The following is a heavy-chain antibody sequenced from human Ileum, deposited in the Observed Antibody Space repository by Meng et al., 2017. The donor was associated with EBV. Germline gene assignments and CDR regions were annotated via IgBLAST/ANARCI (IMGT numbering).Heavy chain of an antibody. CDR2: ITTYNGDT. V-gene: IGHV1-18*01. D-gene: IGHD3-10*01. CDR3: ARTYYGSYGFDY. CDR1: GYRFTAFG. J-gene: IGHJ4*02. Sequence: QVELVQSGVVGKKPGASVKVSCKASGYRFTAFGISWVRQAPGQGPEWMGWITTYNGDTKYAQKFQGRVTMTRETSTNTAYMELTSLRSDDTAVYYCARTYYGSYGFDYWGQGTLVTVSS.